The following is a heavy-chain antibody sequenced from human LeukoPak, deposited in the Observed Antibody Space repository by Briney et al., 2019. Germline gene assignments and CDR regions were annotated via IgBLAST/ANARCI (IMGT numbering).Heavy chain of an antibody. D-gene: IGHD4-23*01. CDR3: ARFIYGGNYYFDY. CDR2: INPNSGGT. CDR1: GYTFTGYY. Sequence: ASVKVSCKASGYTFTGYYMHWVRQAPGQGLGWMGWINPNSGGTNYAQKFQGRVTMTRDTSISTAYMELSRLRSDDTAVYYCARFIYGGNYYFDYWGQGTLVTVSS. J-gene: IGHJ4*02. V-gene: IGHV1-2*02.